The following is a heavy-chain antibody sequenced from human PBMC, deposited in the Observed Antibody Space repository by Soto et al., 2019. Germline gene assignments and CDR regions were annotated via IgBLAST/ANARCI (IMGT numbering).Heavy chain of an antibody. CDR2: IGWNSGSI. CDR3: AKGFIAVAGPPGDWFDP. V-gene: IGHV3-9*01. D-gene: IGHD6-19*01. Sequence: PGGSLRLSCAASGFTFDDYAMHWVRQAPGKGLEWVSGIGWNSGSIGYADSVKGQFTISRDNAKNSLYLQMNSLRAEDTALYYCAKGFIAVAGPPGDWFDPWGQGTLVTVSS. CDR1: GFTFDDYA. J-gene: IGHJ5*02.